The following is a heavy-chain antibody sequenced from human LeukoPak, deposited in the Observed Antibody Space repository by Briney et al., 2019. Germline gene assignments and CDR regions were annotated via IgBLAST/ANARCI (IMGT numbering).Heavy chain of an antibody. V-gene: IGHV3-72*01. D-gene: IGHD1-26*01. J-gene: IGHJ3*02. Sequence: GGSLRLSCAASGFTFSDYGMHWVRQAPGKGLEWVGRISNKADSYTTEYAASVKGRFTISRDDSKNSLYLQMNSLKIEDTAVYYCGRGYSGNSIYAFDIWGQGTMVTVSS. CDR2: ISNKADSYTT. CDR3: GRGYSGNSIYAFDI. CDR1: GFTFSDYG.